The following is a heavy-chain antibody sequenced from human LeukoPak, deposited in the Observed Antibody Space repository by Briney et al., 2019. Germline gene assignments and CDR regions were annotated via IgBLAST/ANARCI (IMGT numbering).Heavy chain of an antibody. CDR3: ARGRYFDWYDY. D-gene: IGHD3-9*01. Sequence: PSQTLSLTCAISGDSFSSDSAAWSWIRQSPSRGLEWLGRTYYRSKWYDDYAVSVKSRITINPDTSKNQFSLQLNSVTPEDTAVYYCARGRYFDWYDYWGQGTLVTVSS. CDR1: GDSFSSDSAA. V-gene: IGHV6-1*01. J-gene: IGHJ4*02. CDR2: TYYRSKWYD.